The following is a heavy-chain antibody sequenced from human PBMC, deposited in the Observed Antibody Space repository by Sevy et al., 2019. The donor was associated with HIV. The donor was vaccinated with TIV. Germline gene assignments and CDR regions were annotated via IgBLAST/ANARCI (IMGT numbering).Heavy chain of an antibody. V-gene: IGHV3-21*01. CDR2: ISSTSGYI. CDR3: ARAPGGYYFYYLDS. CDR1: GFTFSSFN. D-gene: IGHD3-22*01. J-gene: IGHJ4*02. Sequence: GGSLRLSCAASGFTFSSFNMNWVRQAPGKGLEWVSSISSTSGYIFYADSVKGRFTISRDNAKNSLYLQMNSLRAEDMAVYYCARAPGGYYFYYLDSWGQGTLVTVSS.